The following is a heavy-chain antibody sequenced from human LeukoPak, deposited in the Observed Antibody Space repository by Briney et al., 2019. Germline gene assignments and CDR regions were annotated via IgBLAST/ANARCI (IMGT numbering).Heavy chain of an antibody. CDR1: GFTLRNAW. V-gene: IGHV3-15*01. J-gene: IGHJ4*02. Sequence: GGSLRPSCAASGFTLRNAWMSWVRQAPGRGLDWVGRIKSKTDGGTTDYAAPVKGRFTISRDDSKNTLYLQMNSLKTEDTAVYYCTFRGYSYGYASDYWGQGTLVTVSS. CDR3: TFRGYSYGYASDY. D-gene: IGHD5-18*01. CDR2: IKSKTDGGTT.